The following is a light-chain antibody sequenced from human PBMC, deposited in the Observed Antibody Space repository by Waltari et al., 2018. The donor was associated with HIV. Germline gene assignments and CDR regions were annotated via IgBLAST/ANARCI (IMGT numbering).Light chain of an antibody. J-gene: IGLJ2*01. CDR3: CSLAARNTLI. CDR2: DVN. V-gene: IGLV2-8*01. Sequence: QSALTQPPSASGSPGQSVTISCTGTSSDVGYYKHVSWYQHHPGKAPKLIIQDVNTRPSGVPHRFSGSTSGHTASLTVSGLQPEDEGDYFCCSLAARNTLIFGGGTKLTV. CDR1: SSDVGYYKH.